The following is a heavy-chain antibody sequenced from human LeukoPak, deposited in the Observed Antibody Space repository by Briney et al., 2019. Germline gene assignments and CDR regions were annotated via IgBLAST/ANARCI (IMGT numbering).Heavy chain of an antibody. CDR2: IYYSGST. CDR1: GGSISSYY. Sequence: SETLSLTCTVSGGSISSYYWSWIRQPPGEGLEWIGYIYYSGSTNYNPSLKSRVTISVDTSKNQFSLKLSSVTAADTAVYYCARGYYDSSGYYYYFDYWGQGTLVTVSS. CDR3: ARGYYDSSGYYYYFDY. V-gene: IGHV4-59*01. J-gene: IGHJ4*02. D-gene: IGHD3-22*01.